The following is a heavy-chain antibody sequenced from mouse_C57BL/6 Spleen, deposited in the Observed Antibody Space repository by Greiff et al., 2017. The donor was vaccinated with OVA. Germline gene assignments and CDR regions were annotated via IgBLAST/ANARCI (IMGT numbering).Heavy chain of an antibody. Sequence: EVQVVESGGDLVKPGGSLKLSCAASGFTFSSYGMSWVRQTPDKRLEWVATISSGGSYTYYPDSVKGRFTISRDNAKNTLYLQMSSLKSEDTAMYYCARHPYGSSPFDYWGQGTTLTVSS. CDR2: ISSGGSYT. V-gene: IGHV5-6*01. D-gene: IGHD1-1*01. CDR3: ARHPYGSSPFDY. CDR1: GFTFSSYG. J-gene: IGHJ2*01.